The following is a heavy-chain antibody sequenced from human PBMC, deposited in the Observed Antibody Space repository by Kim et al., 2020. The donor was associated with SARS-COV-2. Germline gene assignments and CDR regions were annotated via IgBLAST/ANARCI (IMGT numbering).Heavy chain of an antibody. J-gene: IGHJ4*02. CDR2: ISYDGSNK. D-gene: IGHD2-15*01. CDR3: ARDCCGGSCYFDY. Sequence: GGSLRLSCAASGFTFSSYAMHWVRQAPGKGLEWVAVISYDGSNKYYADSVKGRFTISRDNSKNTLYLQMNSLRAEDTAVYYCARDCCGGSCYFDYWGQGTLVTVSS. V-gene: IGHV3-30*04. CDR1: GFTFSSYA.